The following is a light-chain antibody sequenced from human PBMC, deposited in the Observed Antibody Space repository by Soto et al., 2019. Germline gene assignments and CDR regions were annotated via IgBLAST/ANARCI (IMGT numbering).Light chain of an antibody. CDR3: QQYGTSPLT. Sequence: EIVLTQSPGTLSLSPGARLTLSCRASQTVSTTYVAWYQQTPGQAPRLLIYGASNRAPGIPDRFSGSGSGTDFALTISRLEPEDLAVYYCQQYGTSPLTFGGGTKVEIK. J-gene: IGKJ4*01. CDR1: QTVSTTY. CDR2: GAS. V-gene: IGKV3-20*01.